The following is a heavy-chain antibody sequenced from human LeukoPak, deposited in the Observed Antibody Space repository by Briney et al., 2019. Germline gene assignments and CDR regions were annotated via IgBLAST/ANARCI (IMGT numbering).Heavy chain of an antibody. CDR2: ISSSSSYT. D-gene: IGHD4-17*01. V-gene: IGHV3-21*04. J-gene: IGHJ4*02. CDR1: GFTFSRYS. Sequence: PGGSLRLSCAASGFTFSRYSMNWFRQFPWKGLEWVSSISSSSSYTYYADSVKGRFTSSRDNAKNSLYLQMNSLRAEDTAVYYCARDGIYGDFDYWGQGTLVTVSS. CDR3: ARDGIYGDFDY.